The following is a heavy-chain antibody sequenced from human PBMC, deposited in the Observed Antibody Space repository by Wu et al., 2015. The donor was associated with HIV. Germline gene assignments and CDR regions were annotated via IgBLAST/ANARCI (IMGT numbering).Heavy chain of an antibody. CDR1: GYTLTELS. D-gene: IGHD3-22*01. CDR3: TRTFSSGYYGSDAFDI. V-gene: IGHV1-24*01. Sequence: QVQLVQSGAEVKKPGASVKVSCKVSGYTLTELSMHWVRQAPGKGLEWMGGFDPEDGETIYAQKFQGRVTMTEDTSTDTAYMELSSLRSEDTAVYYCTRTFSSGYYGSDAFDIWGQGTMVTVSS. CDR2: FDPEDGET. J-gene: IGHJ3*02.